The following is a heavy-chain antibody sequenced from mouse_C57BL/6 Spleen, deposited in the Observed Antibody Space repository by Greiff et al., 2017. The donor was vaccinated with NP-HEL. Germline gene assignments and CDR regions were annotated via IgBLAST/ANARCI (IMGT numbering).Heavy chain of an antibody. Sequence: VKLQQPGAELVMPGASVKLSCKASGYTFTSYWMHWVKQRPGQGLEWIGEIDPSDSYTNYNQKFKGKSTLTVDKSSSTAYMQLSSLTSEDSAVYYCARGSSSGYYFDYWGQGTTLTVSS. D-gene: IGHD3-2*02. V-gene: IGHV1-69*01. CDR2: IDPSDSYT. CDR1: GYTFTSYW. J-gene: IGHJ2*01. CDR3: ARGSSSGYYFDY.